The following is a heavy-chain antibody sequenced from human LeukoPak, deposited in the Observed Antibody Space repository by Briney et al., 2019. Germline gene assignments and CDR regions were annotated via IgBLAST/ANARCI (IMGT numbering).Heavy chain of an antibody. D-gene: IGHD4-17*01. CDR3: ARPTNYGDYLDAFDI. V-gene: IGHV4-39*01. CDR2: IHYSGST. J-gene: IGHJ3*02. Sequence: SGTLSLTCTVSGGSISSSSYYWGWIRQPPGKGLEWIGSIHYSGSTYYNPSLKSRVTISVDTSKNQFSLKLSSVTAADTAVYYCARPTNYGDYLDAFDIWGQGTMVTVSS. CDR1: GGSISSSSYY.